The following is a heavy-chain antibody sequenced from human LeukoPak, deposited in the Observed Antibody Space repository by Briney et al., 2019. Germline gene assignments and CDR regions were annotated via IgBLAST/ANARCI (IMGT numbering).Heavy chain of an antibody. CDR2: INDGGDT. CDR3: GRGLGWKVATMGLFYMDV. D-gene: IGHD5-24*01. Sequence: SDTLSLTCAVSGGSFSGYDWSWVRQSPGKGLEWIGEINDGGDTNYNPSLKSRVTISKDTSKNQFSLKVTSVTAADTAVYYCGRGLGWKVATMGLFYMDVWGEGTTVTVSS. CDR1: GGSFSGYD. J-gene: IGHJ6*03. V-gene: IGHV4-34*01.